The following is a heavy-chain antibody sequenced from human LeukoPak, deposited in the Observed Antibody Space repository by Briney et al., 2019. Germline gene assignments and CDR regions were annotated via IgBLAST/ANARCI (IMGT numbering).Heavy chain of an antibody. Sequence: GGALKISCKGSGYIFTNYWMGWVRQTPGKVLGLMGIINPSDSATSDSPFFQGQVTISVDKNISTAYPQWSSLKASDTGMYYCARHPTDYWGQGTLVTVSS. J-gene: IGHJ4*02. CDR2: INPSDSAT. CDR1: GYIFTNYW. V-gene: IGHV5-51*01. CDR3: ARHPTDY.